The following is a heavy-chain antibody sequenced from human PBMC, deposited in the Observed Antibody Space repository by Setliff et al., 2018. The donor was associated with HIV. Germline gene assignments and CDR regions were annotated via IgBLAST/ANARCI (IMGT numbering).Heavy chain of an antibody. V-gene: IGHV3-7*01. CDR1: GFTFSDHY. Sequence: GGSLRLSCAASGFTFSDHYMDWLRQAPGKGLEWVANINQDGSEKYSVDSVKGRFTVSRDNAKNSLYLQMNSLRAEDTAVYYCAKDGSGWSQHWGQGTLVTVSS. D-gene: IGHD6-19*01. J-gene: IGHJ1*01. CDR2: INQDGSEK. CDR3: AKDGSGWSQH.